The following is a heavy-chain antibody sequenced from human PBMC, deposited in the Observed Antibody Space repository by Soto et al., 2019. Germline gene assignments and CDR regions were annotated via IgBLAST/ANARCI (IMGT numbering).Heavy chain of an antibody. CDR2: IWYDGSNK. J-gene: IGHJ5*02. CDR3: ARVPNFGVVVPAAIGWFDP. D-gene: IGHD2-2*01. Sequence: QVQLVESGGGVVQPGRSLRLSCAASGFTFSSYGMHWVRQAPGKGLEWVAVIWYDGSNKYYADSVKGRFTISRDNSKNTLYLQMNSLRAEDPSVYYCARVPNFGVVVPAAIGWFDPWGQGTLVTVSS. V-gene: IGHV3-33*01. CDR1: GFTFSSYG.